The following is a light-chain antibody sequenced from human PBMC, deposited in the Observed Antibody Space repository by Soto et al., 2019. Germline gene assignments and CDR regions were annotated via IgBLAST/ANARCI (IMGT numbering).Light chain of an antibody. CDR1: QSVRSSY. V-gene: IGKV3-20*01. Sequence: EIVLTQSPGSLSLSPGERATLSCRASQSVRSSYLAWYQHKPGQAPSLLIYGASSRATGVPDRFSGSGSGTEFTLTISSLQSEDFVVYYCQHYIHWPLTFGGGTKVDIK. CDR2: GAS. CDR3: QHYIHWPLT. J-gene: IGKJ4*01.